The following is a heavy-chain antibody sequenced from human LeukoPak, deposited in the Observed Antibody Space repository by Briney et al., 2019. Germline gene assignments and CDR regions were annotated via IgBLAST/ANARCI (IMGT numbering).Heavy chain of an antibody. J-gene: IGHJ4*02. CDR3: APFSGDLVNLDY. CDR1: GFTFSSYW. D-gene: IGHD3-10*01. CDR2: IDSDGSRA. Sequence: GGSLRLSCTASGFTFSSYWMHWVRQAPGKGLLWVSHIDSDGSRASYADSVKGRFTISRDNAKNTLYLQMNSLRAEDTAVYYCAPFSGDLVNLDYWGQGALVTVSS. V-gene: IGHV3-74*01.